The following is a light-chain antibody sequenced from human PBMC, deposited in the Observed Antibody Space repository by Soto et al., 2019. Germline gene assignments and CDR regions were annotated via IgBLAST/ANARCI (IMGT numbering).Light chain of an antibody. V-gene: IGKV1-5*03. J-gene: IGKJ1*01. CDR2: KAS. CDR1: QSISSW. CDR3: QQYNSYSQT. Sequence: DIQMTQSPSTLSASVGDRVTINSRASQSISSWLAWYQQKPGKAPKLLIYKASSLESGVPSRFSGSGSGTEFTLTISSLQPDDFATYYCQQYNSYSQTFGQGTKVDIK.